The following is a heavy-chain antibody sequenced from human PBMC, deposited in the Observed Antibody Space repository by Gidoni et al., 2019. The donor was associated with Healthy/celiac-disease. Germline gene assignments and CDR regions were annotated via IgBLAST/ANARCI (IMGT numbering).Heavy chain of an antibody. CDR2: IYYSGST. J-gene: IGHJ4*02. D-gene: IGHD3-3*01. V-gene: IGHV4-59*01. CDR3: ARGHDFWSGYYPTFDY. Sequence: HVQLHESGPGLVKPSETLSPTCTVPGGSISHYYWSWIRQPPGKGLEWIGYIYYSGSTNYNPCLRSRVPRSVDTSKNQCSLKLSSVTAADTAVYYCARGHDFWSGYYPTFDYWGQGTLVTVSS. CDR1: GGSISHYY.